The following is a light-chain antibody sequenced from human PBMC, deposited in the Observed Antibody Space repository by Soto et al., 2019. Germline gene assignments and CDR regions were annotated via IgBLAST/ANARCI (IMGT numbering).Light chain of an antibody. CDR1: SSDVGAYNF. J-gene: IGLJ2*01. Sequence: VLTQPASVSGSPGQSITISCTGTSSDVGAYNFVSWYQQHPGKAPKLIFYEVSNRPPGLSDRFSGSKSGTTASLTISGLQAEDEADYFCSSYTTNKTLLFGGGTQLTVL. CDR3: SSYTTNKTLL. CDR2: EVS. V-gene: IGLV2-14*01.